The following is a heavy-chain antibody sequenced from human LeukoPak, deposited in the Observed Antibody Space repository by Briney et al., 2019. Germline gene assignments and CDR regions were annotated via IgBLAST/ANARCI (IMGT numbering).Heavy chain of an antibody. CDR3: AKNIRSSSWYYFDY. Sequence: GRSLRLSCAASGFTFDDYAMHWVRQAPGKGLEWVSGISWNSGSIGYADSVKGRFTISRDNAKNSLYPQMNSLRAEDTALYYCAKNIRSSSWYYFDYWGQGTLVTVSS. J-gene: IGHJ4*02. V-gene: IGHV3-9*01. CDR2: ISWNSGSI. CDR1: GFTFDDYA. D-gene: IGHD6-13*01.